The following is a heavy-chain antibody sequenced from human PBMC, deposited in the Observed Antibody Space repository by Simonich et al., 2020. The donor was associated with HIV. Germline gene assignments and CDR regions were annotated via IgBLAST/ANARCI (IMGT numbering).Heavy chain of an antibody. CDR3: ATVGLRDGYNYY. Sequence: EVQLVQSGAEVKKPGATVKISCRVFGYTFTGYYIHWVQQVPGKGLEWIGLVDPEQDETIDAEKFQGRLTITADTSPDIAYMELSSLRSEDTAVYYCATVGLRDGYNYYWGQGTLITVSS. CDR1: GYTFTGYY. J-gene: IGHJ4*02. CDR2: VDPEQDET. D-gene: IGHD1-1*01. V-gene: IGHV1-69-2*01.